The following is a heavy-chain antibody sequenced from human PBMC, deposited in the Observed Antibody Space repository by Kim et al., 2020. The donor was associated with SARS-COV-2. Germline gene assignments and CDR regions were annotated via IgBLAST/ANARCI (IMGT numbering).Heavy chain of an antibody. J-gene: IGHJ6*02. CDR3: ARDCWWEVISTSCNNYYYYCGMDV. CDR2: ISAYNGNT. V-gene: IGHV1-18*01. Sequence: ASVKVSCKASGYTFTSYGISWVRQAPGQGLEWMGWISAYNGNTNYAQKLQGRVTMTTDTSTSTAYMELRSMRSGDTAVYYCARDCWWEVISTSCNNYYYYCGMDVSCQGTTVTVSS. CDR1: GYTFTSYG. D-gene: IGHD2-2*01.